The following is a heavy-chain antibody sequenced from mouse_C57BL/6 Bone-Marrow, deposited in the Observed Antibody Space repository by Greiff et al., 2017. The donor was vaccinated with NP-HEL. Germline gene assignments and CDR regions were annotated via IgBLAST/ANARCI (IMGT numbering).Heavy chain of an antibody. CDR3: KKEDGSSYGDAREY. CDR2: IYPGNSDT. V-gene: IGHV1-5*01. D-gene: IGHD1-1*01. Sequence: EVQLQESGTVLARPGASVKMSCKTSGYTFTSYWMHWVKQRPGQGLEWIGAIYPGNSDTSYNQKFKGKAKLTAVTSASTAYMELSSLTKEEAAVEYGKKEDGSSYGDAREYWGQGTSVTVSS. CDR1: GYTFTSYW. J-gene: IGHJ4*01.